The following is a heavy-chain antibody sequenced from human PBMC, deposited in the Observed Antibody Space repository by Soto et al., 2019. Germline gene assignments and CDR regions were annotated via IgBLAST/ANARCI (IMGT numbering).Heavy chain of an antibody. V-gene: IGHV1-69*02. D-gene: IGHD6-19*01. J-gene: IGHJ4*02. CDR3: ARRHSSGWSAY. CDR2: IIPILGIA. CDR1: GGTFSSYT. Sequence: QVQLVQSGAEVKKPGSSVKVSCKASGGTFSSYTISWVRQAPGQGLEWMGRIIPILGIANYAQKFQGRVTITADKSTSTAYMELSSLRSEDTAVYYRARRHSSGWSAYWGQGTLVTVSS.